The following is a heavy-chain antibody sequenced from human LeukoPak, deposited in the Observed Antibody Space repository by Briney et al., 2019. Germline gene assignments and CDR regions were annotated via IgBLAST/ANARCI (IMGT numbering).Heavy chain of an antibody. V-gene: IGHV3-23*01. J-gene: IGHJ4*02. CDR2: ISDSGDST. Sequence: PGGSLRLSCAASGFTFSSYGMSWVRQAPGKGLEWASSISDSGDSTYYADSVKGRFTFSRDNSKNTLYLQMNSLRAEDTAVYYCAKGIPLTVFDYWGQGTLVTVSS. CDR3: AKGIPLTVFDY. CDR1: GFTFSSYG. D-gene: IGHD3-9*01.